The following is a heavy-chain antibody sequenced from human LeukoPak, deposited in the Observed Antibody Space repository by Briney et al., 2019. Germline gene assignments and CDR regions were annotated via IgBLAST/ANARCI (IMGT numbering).Heavy chain of an antibody. J-gene: IGHJ3*02. D-gene: IGHD6-19*01. V-gene: IGHV1-69*13. CDR1: GGTFSSYA. CDR2: IIPIFGTA. CDR3: ARLLLGWYGAFDI. Sequence: EASVKVSCKASGGTFSSYAISWVRQAPGQGLEWMGGIIPIFGTANYAEKFQGRVTITADESTNTAYMELSSLRSDDTAVYYCARLLLGWYGAFDIWGQGTMVTVSS.